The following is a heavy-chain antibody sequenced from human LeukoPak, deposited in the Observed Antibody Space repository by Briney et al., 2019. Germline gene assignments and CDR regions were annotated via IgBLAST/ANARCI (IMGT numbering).Heavy chain of an antibody. CDR1: GYSISSGCY. D-gene: IGHD3-9*01. CDR3: ARGSSLTGYYTNFAY. Sequence: SETLSLTCAVSGYSISSGCYWGWIRPPPGKGLEWIGIIYDGGSTYYNPSLKSRVTMSVAPSNTQFSLKLSSVTAADTAVYYCARGSSLTGYYTNFAYWGQGTLVTVSS. CDR2: IYDGGST. J-gene: IGHJ4*02. V-gene: IGHV4-38-2*01.